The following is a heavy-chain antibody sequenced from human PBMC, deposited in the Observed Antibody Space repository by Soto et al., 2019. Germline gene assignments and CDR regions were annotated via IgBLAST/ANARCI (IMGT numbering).Heavy chain of an antibody. D-gene: IGHD5-12*01. Sequence: QVKLVQSGAEVKKPGSSVKVSCKASGGTFSSYAISWVRQAPGQGLEWMGGIIPIFGTANYAQKFQGRVTITADESTSTAYMELSSLRSEDTAVYYCARGGYSGYAPEVYGMDVWGQGTTVTVSS. J-gene: IGHJ6*02. CDR1: GGTFSSYA. V-gene: IGHV1-69*12. CDR2: IIPIFGTA. CDR3: ARGGYSGYAPEVYGMDV.